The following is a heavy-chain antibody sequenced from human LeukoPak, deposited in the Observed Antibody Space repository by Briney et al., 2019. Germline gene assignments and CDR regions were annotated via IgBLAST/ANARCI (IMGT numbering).Heavy chain of an antibody. CDR3: ARDQGDGDHGEDFDY. CDR1: GGTFNSYA. CDR2: IIPILGIA. D-gene: IGHD4-17*01. Sequence: GASVKVSCKASGGTFNSYAISWVRQAPGQGLEWMGRIIPILGIANYAQRFQGRVTITADKSTSTAYMELSSLRSEDTAVYYCARDQGDGDHGEDFDYWGQGTLVTVSS. J-gene: IGHJ4*02. V-gene: IGHV1-69*04.